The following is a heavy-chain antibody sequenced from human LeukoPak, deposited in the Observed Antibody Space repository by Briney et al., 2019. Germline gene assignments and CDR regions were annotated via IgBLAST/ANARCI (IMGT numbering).Heavy chain of an antibody. CDR3: AKSQPRIVGATSAFDI. CDR1: GFTFSSYA. Sequence: GGSLRLSCAASGFTFSSYAMSWVRQAPGKGLEWVSTISGTGGSTYYADSVKDRFAISRDNSENTLYLQMNSLRAEDTAVYYCAKSQPRIVGATSAFDIWGQGTMVTVSS. J-gene: IGHJ3*02. D-gene: IGHD1-26*01. V-gene: IGHV3-23*01. CDR2: ISGTGGST.